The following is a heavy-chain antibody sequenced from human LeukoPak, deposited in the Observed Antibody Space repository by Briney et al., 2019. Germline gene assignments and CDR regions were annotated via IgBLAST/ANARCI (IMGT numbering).Heavy chain of an antibody. D-gene: IGHD5-18*01. V-gene: IGHV3-30*18. CDR2: ISYDGSDK. J-gene: IGHJ4*02. Sequence: GGSLRLSCAASGFTFSSCGMHWVRQAPGKGLGWVAVISYDGSDKYYADSVKGRFTISRDNAKNSLYLQMNSLRAEDTALYYCAKALEGYSYGYDDYFDYWGQGTLVTVSS. CDR1: GFTFSSCG. CDR3: AKALEGYSYGYDDYFDY.